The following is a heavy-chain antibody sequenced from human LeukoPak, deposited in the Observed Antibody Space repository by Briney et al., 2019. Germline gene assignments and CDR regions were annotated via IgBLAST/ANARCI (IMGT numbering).Heavy chain of an antibody. J-gene: IGHJ4*01. Sequence: SVKVSCKASGGTFSSYAISWVRQAPGQGLEWMGRIIPILGIANYAQKFQGRVTITADRSTSTAYMELSSLRSEDTAVYYCARDLLSSGYDWGQGTLVTVSS. V-gene: IGHV1-69*04. CDR3: ARDLLSSGYD. D-gene: IGHD5-12*01. CDR1: GGTFSSYA. CDR2: IIPILGIA.